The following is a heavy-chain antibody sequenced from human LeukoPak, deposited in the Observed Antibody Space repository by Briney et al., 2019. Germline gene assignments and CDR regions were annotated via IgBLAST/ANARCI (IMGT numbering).Heavy chain of an antibody. J-gene: IGHJ4*02. CDR2: ISYDGSNK. CDR3: ASTGATTYYFDY. V-gene: IGHV3-30*19. Sequence: GGSLRLSCAASGFTFSSYSMHWVRQAPGKGLEWVAVISYDGSNKYYADSVKGRFTISRDNSKNTLYLQMNSLRAEDTAVYYCASTGATTYYFDYWGQGTLVTVSS. D-gene: IGHD1-26*01. CDR1: GFTFSSYS.